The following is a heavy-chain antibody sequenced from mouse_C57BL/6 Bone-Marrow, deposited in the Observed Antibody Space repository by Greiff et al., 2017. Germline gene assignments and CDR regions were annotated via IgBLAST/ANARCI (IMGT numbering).Heavy chain of an antibody. Sequence: QVTLKVSGPGILQSSQTLSLTCSFSGFSLSTSGMGVSWIRQPSGKGLEWLAHTYWDDDKRYNPSLKSQLTISKDTSRNQVFLKINSVDTADTATYDCARRRTTIVPSAMDYWGQGTSVTVSS. V-gene: IGHV8-12*01. CDR2: TYWDDDK. CDR3: ARRRTTIVPSAMDY. D-gene: IGHD1-1*01. CDR1: GFSLSTSGMG. J-gene: IGHJ4*01.